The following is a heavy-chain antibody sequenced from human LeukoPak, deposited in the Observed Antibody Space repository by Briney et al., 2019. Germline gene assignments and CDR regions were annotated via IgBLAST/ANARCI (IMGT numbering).Heavy chain of an antibody. D-gene: IGHD1-26*01. CDR1: GGSFSGYY. V-gene: IGHV4-34*01. J-gene: IGHJ3*02. CDR3: ACHVGASRDAFDI. CDR2: INHSGST. Sequence: SETLSLTCAVYGGSFSGYYWSWIRQPPGKGLEWIGEINHSGSTNYNPSLKSRVTISVDTSKNQFSLKLSSVTAADTAVYYCACHVGASRDAFDIWGQGTMVTVSS.